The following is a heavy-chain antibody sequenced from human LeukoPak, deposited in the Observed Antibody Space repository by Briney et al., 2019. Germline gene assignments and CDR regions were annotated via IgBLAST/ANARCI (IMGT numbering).Heavy chain of an antibody. V-gene: IGHV4-38-2*02. D-gene: IGHD2-2*01. CDR2: IYHRGST. CDR3: ATLPANQLRGFDY. CDR1: GYSISSDYY. Sequence: SETLSLTCTVSGYSISSDYYWGWIRQPPGKGLKWIGSIYHRGSTYYNPSLKSRVTISVDTSKNQFSLKLSSVTAADTALYYCATLPANQLRGFDYWGQGTLVTVSS. J-gene: IGHJ4*02.